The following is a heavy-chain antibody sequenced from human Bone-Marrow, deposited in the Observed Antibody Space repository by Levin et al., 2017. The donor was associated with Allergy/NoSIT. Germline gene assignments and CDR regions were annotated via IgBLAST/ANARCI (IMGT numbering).Heavy chain of an antibody. CDR3: ARGRRIVATSNDY. CDR1: GFTFSSYS. D-gene: IGHD5-12*01. Sequence: GGSLRLSCAASGFTFSSYSMNWVRQAPGKGLEWVSSISSSSSYIYYADSVKGRFTISRDNAKNSLYLQMNSLRAEDTAVYYCARGRRIVATSNDYWGQETLVTVSS. V-gene: IGHV3-21*01. J-gene: IGHJ4*02. CDR2: ISSSSSYI.